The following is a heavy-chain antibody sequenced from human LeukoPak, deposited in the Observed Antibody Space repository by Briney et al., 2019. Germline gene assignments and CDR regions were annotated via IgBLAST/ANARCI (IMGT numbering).Heavy chain of an antibody. V-gene: IGHV5-51*01. CDR1: GYSFTSYW. CDR3: SRLGLRCFDWSSYYFDY. J-gene: IGHJ4*02. Sequence: GESLQISCQGSGYSFTSYWIGWVRPLPGKGLEWMGIIYPGDSDTRYSPSFQGQVTISADKYISTAYLQWISLKSSDTAMYYFSRLGLRCFDWSSYYFDYCSQGTLVTVSS. D-gene: IGHD3-9*01. CDR2: IYPGDSDT.